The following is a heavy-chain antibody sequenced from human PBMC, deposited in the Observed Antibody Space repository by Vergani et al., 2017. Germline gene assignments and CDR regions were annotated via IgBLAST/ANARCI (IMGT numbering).Heavy chain of an antibody. J-gene: IGHJ4*02. Sequence: QVQLVQSGSEVRKPGASVKVSCQVSGYSLPELTIHWVRQAPGEGLEWMGGFDPEHGEVTFAHHIQGRVTMTEDRSTDTAYMELSSLRPEDTALYYCAIVTEYYDSSGYYLDYWGQGTLVTVSS. CDR2: FDPEHGEV. CDR3: AIVTEYYDSSGYYLDY. V-gene: IGHV1-24*01. D-gene: IGHD3-22*01. CDR1: GYSLPELT.